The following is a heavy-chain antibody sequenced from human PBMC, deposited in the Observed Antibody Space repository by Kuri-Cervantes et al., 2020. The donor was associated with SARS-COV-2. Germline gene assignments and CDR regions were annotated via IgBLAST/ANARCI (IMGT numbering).Heavy chain of an antibody. J-gene: IGHJ6*03. CDR2: IWYDGENE. CDR1: GFTFSNYV. D-gene: IGHD3-16*01. V-gene: IGHV3-33*08. Sequence: GESLKISCVASGFTFSNYVIHWVRQAPGKGLEWVAVIWYDGENEYYAGSVKGRFTISRDNSKNTVSLQMNSLRAEDTAMYYCARGGANYYYMDVWGKGTTVTVSS. CDR3: ARGGANYYYMDV.